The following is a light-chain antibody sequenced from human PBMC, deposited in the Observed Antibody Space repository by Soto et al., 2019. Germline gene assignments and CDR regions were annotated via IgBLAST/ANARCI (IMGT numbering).Light chain of an antibody. Sequence: DIQMTQSPSTLSASVGDRVNLTCRASQSINSWLAWYQQRPGKGPKLLIHKASILEGGVPSRFSGSASGTEFTLTISSLQPDDFATYYCLQYNHYPLTFGGGTKVEIK. V-gene: IGKV1-5*03. J-gene: IGKJ4*01. CDR3: LQYNHYPLT. CDR1: QSINSW. CDR2: KAS.